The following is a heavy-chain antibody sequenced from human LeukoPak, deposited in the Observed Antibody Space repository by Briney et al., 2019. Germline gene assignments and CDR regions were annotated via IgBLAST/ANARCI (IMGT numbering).Heavy chain of an antibody. CDR2: IYHSGST. Sequence: SETLSLTCTVSGYSISSGYYWGWIRQPPGKGLEWIGSIYHSGSTYYNPSLKSRVTISVDTSKNQFSLKLSSVTAADTAVYYCARDLHYDILTGYSTHYYMDVWGKGTTVTISS. V-gene: IGHV4-38-2*02. CDR3: ARDLHYDILTGYSTHYYMDV. CDR1: GYSISSGYY. D-gene: IGHD3-9*01. J-gene: IGHJ6*03.